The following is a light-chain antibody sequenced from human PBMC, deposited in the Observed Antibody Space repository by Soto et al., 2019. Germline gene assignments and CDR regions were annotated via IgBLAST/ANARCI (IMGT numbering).Light chain of an antibody. Sequence: IQMTQSPSTLSAPVGDRVTITCQASQTISTLLAWFQHKPEKAPNLLIYDASILESGVPSRFSGSGSGTEFSLTISSLQSDDFATYYCQQYSHLVTFGQGTKLEIK. CDR1: QTISTL. V-gene: IGKV1-5*01. CDR3: QQYSHLVT. J-gene: IGKJ2*01. CDR2: DAS.